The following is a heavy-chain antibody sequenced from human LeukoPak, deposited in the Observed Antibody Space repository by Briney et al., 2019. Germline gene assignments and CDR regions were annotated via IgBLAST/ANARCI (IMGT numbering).Heavy chain of an antibody. Sequence: GGSLRLSCAASGFTVNTNYMTWVRQAPGKGLEWVAVIYSGGITYYADSVKGRFAISRDNSKNTLYLQMNSLRPEDTAIYFCARRHSSGSNWGQGTLVSVSS. CDR3: ARRHSSGSN. D-gene: IGHD6-19*01. V-gene: IGHV3-66*02. CDR2: IYSGGIT. CDR1: GFTVNTNY. J-gene: IGHJ4*02.